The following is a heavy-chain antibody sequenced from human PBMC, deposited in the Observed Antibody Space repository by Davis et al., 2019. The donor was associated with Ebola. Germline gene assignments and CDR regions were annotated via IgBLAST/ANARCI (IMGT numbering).Heavy chain of an antibody. J-gene: IGHJ6*02. V-gene: IGHV1-69*06. D-gene: IGHD2-15*01. CDR3: AREGGRLKYYYYGKDV. Sequence: SVKVSCKASGGTFSSYAISWVRQAPGQGLEWMGGIIPIFGTAYYAQKFQGRVTITADKSTSTAYMELSSLRTEDTGMYYCAREGGRLKYYYYGKDVWGQGTTVTVSS. CDR1: GGTFSSYA. CDR2: IIPIFGTA.